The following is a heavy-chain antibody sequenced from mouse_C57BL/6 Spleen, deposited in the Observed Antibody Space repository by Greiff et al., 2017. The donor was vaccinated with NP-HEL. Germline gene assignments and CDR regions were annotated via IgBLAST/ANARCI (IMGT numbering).Heavy chain of an antibody. D-gene: IGHD3-2*02. CDR3: ARHSSGFSYAMDY. CDR2: IYPGDGDT. J-gene: IGHJ4*01. CDR1: GYAFSSSW. Sequence: QVQLQQSGPELVKPGASVKISCKASGYAFSSSWMNWVKQRPGKGLEWIGRIYPGDGDTNYNGKFKGKATLTADKSSSTAYMQLSSLTSEDSAVYFCARHSSGFSYAMDYWGQGTSVTVSS. V-gene: IGHV1-82*01.